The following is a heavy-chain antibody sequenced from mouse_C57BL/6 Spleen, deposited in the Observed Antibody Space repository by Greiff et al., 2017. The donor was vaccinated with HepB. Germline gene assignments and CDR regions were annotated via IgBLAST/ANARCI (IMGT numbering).Heavy chain of an antibody. V-gene: IGHV5-12*01. CDR3: ARLGDDYAMDY. J-gene: IGHJ4*01. CDR2: ISNGGGST. CDR1: GFTFSDYY. D-gene: IGHD3-3*01. Sequence: EVQLVESGGGLVQPGGSLKLSCAASGFTFSDYYMYWVRQTPEKRLEWVAYISNGGGSTYYPDTVKGRFTISRDNAKNTLYLQMSRLKSEDTAMYYCARLGDDYAMDYWGQGTSVTVSS.